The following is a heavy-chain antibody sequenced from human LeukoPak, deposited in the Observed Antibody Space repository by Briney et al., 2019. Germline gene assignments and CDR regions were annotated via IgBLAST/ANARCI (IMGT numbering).Heavy chain of an antibody. D-gene: IGHD3-16*01. CDR2: ISYDGSNK. V-gene: IGHV3-30-3*01. CDR3: ARESAYYFDY. CDR1: EFTFSNAW. Sequence: GGSLRLSCAASEFTFSNAWMIWVRQAPGKGLEWVAVISYDGSNKYYADSVKGRFTISRDNSKNTLYLQMNSLRAEDTAVYYCARESAYYFDYWGQGTLVTVSS. J-gene: IGHJ4*02.